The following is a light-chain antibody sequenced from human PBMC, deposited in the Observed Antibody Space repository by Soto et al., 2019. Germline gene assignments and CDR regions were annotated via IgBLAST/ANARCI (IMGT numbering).Light chain of an antibody. CDR1: KLGDKS. Sequence: SYELTQPPSVSVSPRQTASITCSGDKLGDKSVCWYQQKPGQSPVLVICQDNKRPSGIPERFSGSNSGNTATLTVSGTQPMDEADYYCQAWDTSTVVFGGGTQLTVL. CDR2: QDN. J-gene: IGLJ3*02. V-gene: IGLV3-1*01. CDR3: QAWDTSTVV.